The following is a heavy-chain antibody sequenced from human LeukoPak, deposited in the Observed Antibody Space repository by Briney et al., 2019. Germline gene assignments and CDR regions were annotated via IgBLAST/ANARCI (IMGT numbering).Heavy chain of an antibody. Sequence: GGSLRLSCEVSGLIFSGNWMSWVRQAPGKGLEWVSGIRASDDSTYYVDSVKGRFTVSRDSSKNTLYLQMNSLRADDTAVYYCAIPSSYDGSRYYHAYWGQGTLVSVSS. CDR1: GLIFSGNW. D-gene: IGHD3-22*01. CDR2: IRASDDST. CDR3: AIPSSYDGSRYYHAY. V-gene: IGHV3-23*01. J-gene: IGHJ4*02.